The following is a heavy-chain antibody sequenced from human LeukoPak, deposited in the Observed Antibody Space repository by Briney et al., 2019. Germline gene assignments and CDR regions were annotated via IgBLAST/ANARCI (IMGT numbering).Heavy chain of an antibody. V-gene: IGHV3-21*01. CDR1: GFTFSSYS. J-gene: IGHJ4*02. CDR3: ARPPPVLRYFDWLEGGYYFDY. Sequence: GGSLRLSCAASGFTFSSYSMNWVRQAPGKGLEWVSSISSSSSYIYYADSVKGRFTISRDNAKNSLYLQMNSLRAEDTAVYYCARPPPVLRYFDWLEGGYYFDYWGQGTLVTVSS. D-gene: IGHD3-9*01. CDR2: ISSSSSYI.